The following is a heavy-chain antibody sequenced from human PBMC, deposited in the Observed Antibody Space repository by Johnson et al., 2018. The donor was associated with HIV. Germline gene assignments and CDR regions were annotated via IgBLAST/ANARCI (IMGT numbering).Heavy chain of an antibody. CDR1: GFTFSSFA. J-gene: IGHJ3*01. V-gene: IGHV3-30-3*01. Sequence: QVQLVESGGGVVQPGRSLRLSCAASGFTFSSFAMHWVRQAPGKGLEWVTFISFDGNNKYYGDSVKGRFTIYRDNSKNMLYLLMNSLRADDTAVYYCARDQRGGYSYGDTFDFWGQGTMVTVSS. CDR3: ARDQRGGYSYGDTFDF. D-gene: IGHD5-18*01. CDR2: ISFDGNNK.